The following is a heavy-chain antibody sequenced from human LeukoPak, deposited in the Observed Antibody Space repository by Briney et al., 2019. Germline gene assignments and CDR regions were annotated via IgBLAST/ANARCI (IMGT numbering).Heavy chain of an antibody. CDR3: ARDSRGTTMRFDY. Sequence: GGSLRLSCAASGFTFSVYSMNWVRQAPGKGLEWVSSISSSSRDIYYADSVKGRFTVSRDNAKNSLYLQMNSLRAEDTAVYYCARDSRGTTMRFDYWGQGTLVTVSS. V-gene: IGHV3-21*01. CDR1: GFTFSVYS. J-gene: IGHJ4*02. D-gene: IGHD1-1*01. CDR2: ISSSSRDI.